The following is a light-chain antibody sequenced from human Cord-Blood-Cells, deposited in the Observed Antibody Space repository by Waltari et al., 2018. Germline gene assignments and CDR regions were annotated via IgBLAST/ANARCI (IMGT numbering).Light chain of an antibody. CDR2: DAS. CDR1: QGISSA. CDR3: QQFNSYPCT. V-gene: IGKV1-13*02. J-gene: IGKJ2*02. Sequence: AIQLTQSPSFLSASVGDRVTITCRASQGISSALAWYQQKPGKAPKLLIYDASSLESGVPSRFSGSGSGTDFTLTISSLQPEDFATYCCQQFNSYPCTFGQGTKLEIK.